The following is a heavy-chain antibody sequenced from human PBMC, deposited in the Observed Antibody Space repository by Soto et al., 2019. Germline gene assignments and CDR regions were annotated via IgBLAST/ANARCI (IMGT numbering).Heavy chain of an antibody. J-gene: IGHJ6*02. CDR3: ARACSGGSCYYYYGMDV. D-gene: IGHD2-15*01. CDR1: GGTFSSYA. CDR2: IIPIFGTA. V-gene: IGHV1-69*13. Sequence: SVKVSCKASGGTFSSYAISWVRQAPGQGLEWMGGIIPIFGTANYAQKFQGRVTITADESTSTAYMELSSLRSEDTAVYYCARACSGGSCYYYYGMDVWDQGTTVTVSS.